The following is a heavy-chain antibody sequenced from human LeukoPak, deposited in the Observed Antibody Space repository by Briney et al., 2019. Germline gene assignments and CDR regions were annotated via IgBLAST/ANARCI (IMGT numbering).Heavy chain of an antibody. CDR1: GYTFTSYG. V-gene: IGHV1-69*04. J-gene: IGHJ4*02. Sequence: SVKVSCKASGYTFTSYGISWVRQAPGQGLEWMGRIIPILGIANYAQKFQGRVTITADKSTSTAYMELSSLRSEDTAVYYCAKSLIVGAVFDYWGQGTLVTVSS. D-gene: IGHD1-26*01. CDR3: AKSLIVGAVFDY. CDR2: IIPILGIA.